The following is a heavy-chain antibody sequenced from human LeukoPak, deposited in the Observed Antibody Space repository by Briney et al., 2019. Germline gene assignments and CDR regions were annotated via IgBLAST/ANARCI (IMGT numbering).Heavy chain of an antibody. Sequence: WASVKVSCKASGYTFTSYYMHWVRQAPGQGLEWMGIINPSGGSTSYAQKFQGRVTMTRDTSTSTVYMELSSLRSEDTAVYYCARDSQGGVPTYYYDSSGLTDAFDIWGQGTMVTVSS. CDR1: GYTFTSYY. D-gene: IGHD3-22*01. J-gene: IGHJ3*02. CDR3: ARDSQGGVPTYYYDSSGLTDAFDI. V-gene: IGHV1-46*01. CDR2: INPSGGST.